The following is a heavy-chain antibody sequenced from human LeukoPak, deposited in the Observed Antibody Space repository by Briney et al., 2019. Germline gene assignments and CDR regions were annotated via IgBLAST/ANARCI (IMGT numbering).Heavy chain of an antibody. J-gene: IGHJ4*02. CDR1: GFTFSNYG. V-gene: IGHV3-48*02. D-gene: IGHD5-18*01. CDR3: ARRRKGDTAPGSYDY. Sequence: QPGRSLRLSCAASGFTFSNYGIHWVRQAPGKGLEWVSYISSSGSTIYYADSVKGRFTISRDNAKNSLYLQMNSLREEDTAVYYCARRRKGDTAPGSYDYWGQGTLVTVPS. CDR2: ISSSGSTI.